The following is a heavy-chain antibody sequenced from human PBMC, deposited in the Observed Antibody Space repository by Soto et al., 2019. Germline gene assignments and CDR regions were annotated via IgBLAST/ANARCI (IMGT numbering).Heavy chain of an antibody. Sequence: SVKVSCKASGFTFTSSAMQWVRQARGQRLEWIGWIVVGSGNTNYAQKFQERVTITRDMSTSTAYMELSSLRSEDTAVYYCAADPDRTGVDRFDYWGQGTLVTVSS. V-gene: IGHV1-58*02. J-gene: IGHJ4*02. CDR2: IVVGSGNT. CDR3: AADPDRTGVDRFDY. CDR1: GFTFTSSA. D-gene: IGHD3-22*01.